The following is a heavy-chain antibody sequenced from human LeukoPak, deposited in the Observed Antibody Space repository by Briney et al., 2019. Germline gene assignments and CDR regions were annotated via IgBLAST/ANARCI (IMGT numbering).Heavy chain of an antibody. Sequence: PSETLSLTCAVYGASFSGYYWTWIRQPPGKGLEWIGEIDHSGSTYYNPSLKSRVTISVDTSKNQFSLKLSSVTAADTAVYYCAGLIRPGWFDPWGQGTLVTVSS. D-gene: IGHD1-14*01. CDR1: GASFSGYY. CDR3: AGLIRPGWFDP. J-gene: IGHJ5*02. CDR2: IDHSGST. V-gene: IGHV4-34*01.